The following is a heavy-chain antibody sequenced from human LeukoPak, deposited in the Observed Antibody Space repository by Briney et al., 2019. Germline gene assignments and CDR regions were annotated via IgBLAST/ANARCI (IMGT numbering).Heavy chain of an antibody. J-gene: IGHJ3*01. CDR3: ARDGVDNGDKEDAFDV. CDR2: ISSSGSSI. V-gene: IGHV3-48*03. Sequence: GGSLRLSCAASVFTFSSYEMSWVRQAPGKGLEWVSYISSSGSSILYAESVKGRFTISRDNGKKSLYLQMNSLRPEDTAMYYCARDGVDNGDKEDAFDVWGQGTRVTVSS. D-gene: IGHD4-23*01. CDR1: VFTFSSYE.